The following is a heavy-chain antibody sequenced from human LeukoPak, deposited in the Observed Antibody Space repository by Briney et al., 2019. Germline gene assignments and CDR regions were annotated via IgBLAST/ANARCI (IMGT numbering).Heavy chain of an antibody. CDR3: ARSDYYYYGVDV. V-gene: IGHV4-59*01. J-gene: IGHJ6*02. CDR2: IYYSGNP. Sequence: PSETLSLTCTVSGGSISSYYWSWIRQPPGKGLDWIGYIYYSGNPNYNPSLKSRVTMSVDTSRNQFSLNLTSVTAADTAVYYCARSDYYYYGVDVWGQGTTVTVSS. CDR1: GGSISSYY.